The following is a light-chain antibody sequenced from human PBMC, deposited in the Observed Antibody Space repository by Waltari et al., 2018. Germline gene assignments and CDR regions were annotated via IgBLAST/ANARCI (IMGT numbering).Light chain of an antibody. Sequence: VLTQSPATLSLSPGERATLSCRASQSVDDYMAWYQQKPGQSPRLLLYDASNRTTGIPIRFSGSGFGTDFTLTISSLEPDDFAHYYCQQRRNWPPTFGQGTKVEIK. V-gene: IGKV3-11*01. J-gene: IGKJ1*01. CDR1: QSVDDY. CDR3: QQRRNWPPT. CDR2: DAS.